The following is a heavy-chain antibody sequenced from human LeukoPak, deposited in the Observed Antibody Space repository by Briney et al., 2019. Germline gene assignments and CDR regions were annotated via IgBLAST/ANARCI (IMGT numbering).Heavy chain of an antibody. V-gene: IGHV3-23*01. J-gene: IGHJ4*02. Sequence: PGGSLRLSCAASGFTFSGYAMSWVRQAPGKGLEWVSAISGSGGSTYYADSVKGRFTISRDNSKNTLYLQMNSLRAEDTAVYYCAKDLYYYDSSGYYFFPFDYWGQGTLVTVSS. CDR2: ISGSGGST. CDR3: AKDLYYYDSSGYYFFPFDY. D-gene: IGHD3-22*01. CDR1: GFTFSGYA.